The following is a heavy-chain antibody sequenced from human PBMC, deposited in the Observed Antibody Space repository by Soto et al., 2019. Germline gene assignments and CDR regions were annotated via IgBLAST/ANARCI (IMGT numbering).Heavy chain of an antibody. Sequence: PWGSLRLSCTPFGFNFDAYAMSWVRQAPGKGLEWVSAVTATAESAYYTDSVRGRFIITRDNSDNMLYLQMSSLRVEDTAIYFCARGRYYDSPQDLWGRGTQVTVSS. CDR1: GFNFDAYA. CDR2: VTATAESA. D-gene: IGHD3-10*01. J-gene: IGHJ5*02. V-gene: IGHV3-23*01. CDR3: ARGRYYDSPQDL.